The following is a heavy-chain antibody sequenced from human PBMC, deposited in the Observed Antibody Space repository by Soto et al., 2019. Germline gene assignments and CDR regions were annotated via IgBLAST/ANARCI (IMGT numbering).Heavy chain of an antibody. V-gene: IGHV4-59*01. CDR2: LYNSGST. CDR3: ARGPGSGWYDY. CDR1: GGSISNSY. Sequence: SETLSLTCTVSGGSISNSYWIWIRQPPGKGLEWIGYLYNSGSTSYNPSLKSRVTIAIDTSKNQFSLILNSVTAADTAVYYCARGPGSGWYDYWGQGTLVTVSS. D-gene: IGHD6-19*01. J-gene: IGHJ4*02.